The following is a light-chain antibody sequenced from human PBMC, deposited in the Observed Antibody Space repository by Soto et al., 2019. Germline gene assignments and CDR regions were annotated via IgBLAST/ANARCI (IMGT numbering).Light chain of an antibody. CDR3: QQYGFSPIS. J-gene: IGKJ5*01. V-gene: IGKV3-20*01. Sequence: EIVLTQSPGTLSLSPGARAPLSCRASQSVSSSYLAWYQQKPGQAPRLLIYGASSRATGIPDRFSGSGSGTDFTLTISRLEPEDFAVYSCQQYGFSPISFGQGTRLEIK. CDR1: QSVSSSY. CDR2: GAS.